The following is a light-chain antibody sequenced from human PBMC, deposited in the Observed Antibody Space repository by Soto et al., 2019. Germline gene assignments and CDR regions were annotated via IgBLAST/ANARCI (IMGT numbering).Light chain of an antibody. J-gene: IGLJ2*01. CDR1: SSDVGGYKY. CDR2: EVS. CDR3: SSYAGSNHLL. Sequence: QSALTQPPSASGSPGQSVTISCTGTSSDVGGYKYVSWYQQHPGKAPKLMIYEVSKRPSGVPDRFSGSKSGNTASLTVSGLQAEDEADYYCSSYAGSNHLLFGGGTKLTVL. V-gene: IGLV2-8*01.